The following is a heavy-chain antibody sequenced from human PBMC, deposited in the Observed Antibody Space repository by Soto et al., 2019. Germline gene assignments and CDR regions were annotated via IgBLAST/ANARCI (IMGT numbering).Heavy chain of an antibody. CDR1: GYTLTELS. CDR2: FDPEDGET. D-gene: IGHD4-17*01. J-gene: IGHJ4*02. CDR3: ATILKSYGDYFDFGY. V-gene: IGHV1-24*01. Sequence: ASVKVSCKVSGYTLTELSMHWVRQAPGKGLEWMGGFDPEDGETIYAQKFQGRVTMTEDTSTDTAYMELSSLRSEDTDVYYCATILKSYGDYFDFGYWGQGTLGTVSS.